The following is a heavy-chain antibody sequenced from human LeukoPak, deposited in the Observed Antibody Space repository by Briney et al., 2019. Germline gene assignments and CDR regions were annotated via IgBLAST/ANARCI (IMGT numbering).Heavy chain of an antibody. V-gene: IGHV4-34*01. J-gene: IGHJ6*02. CDR3: ARGQIRYYYYGMDV. CDR2: INHSGST. CDR1: GGSFSGYY. Sequence: NASETLSLTCAVYGGSFSGYYWSWIRQPPGKGLEWIGEINHSGSTNYNPSLKSRVTISVDTSKNQFSLKLSSVTAADTAVYYCARGQIRYYYYGMDVWGQGTTVTVSS.